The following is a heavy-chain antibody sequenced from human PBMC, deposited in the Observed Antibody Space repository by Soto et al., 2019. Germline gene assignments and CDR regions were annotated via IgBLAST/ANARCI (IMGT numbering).Heavy chain of an antibody. V-gene: IGHV1-2*04. J-gene: IGHJ6*02. CDR1: GYTFTGYY. CDR3: ARDGERITMVRGVIIGYYGMDV. Sequence: ASVKVSCKASGYTFTGYYMHWVRQAPGQGLEWMGWINPNSGGTNYAQKFQGWVTMTRDTSISTAYMELSRLRPDDTAVYYCARDGERITMVRGVIIGYYGMDVWGQGTTVTVSS. D-gene: IGHD3-10*01. CDR2: INPNSGGT.